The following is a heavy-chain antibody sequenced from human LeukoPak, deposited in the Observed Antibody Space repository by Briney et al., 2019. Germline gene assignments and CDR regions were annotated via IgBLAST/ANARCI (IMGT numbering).Heavy chain of an antibody. J-gene: IGHJ4*02. CDR2: ISVSGGNT. Sequence: AGGSLRLSCAASGFTFNSYGMSWVRQAPGKGLEWVSAISVSGGNTYYADSVKGRFTISRDNSKNTLYLQMNSLRAEDTAVYYCAKAPEVCSSTSCPYYFDYWGQGTLVTVSS. D-gene: IGHD2-2*01. V-gene: IGHV3-23*01. CDR1: GFTFNSYG. CDR3: AKAPEVCSSTSCPYYFDY.